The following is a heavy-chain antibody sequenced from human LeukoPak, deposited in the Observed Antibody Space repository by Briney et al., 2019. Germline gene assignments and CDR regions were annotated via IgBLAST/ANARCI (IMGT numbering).Heavy chain of an antibody. CDR1: GGSFSGYY. Sequence: PSETLSLTCAVYGGSFSGYYWSWIRQPPGKGLEWIGEINHSGSTNYSPSLKSRVTMSVDTSKNQFSLTLISVTAADTAVYFCARAAPNYYDSSGSLRNPYFDYWGQGTLVTVSS. J-gene: IGHJ4*02. CDR3: ARAAPNYYDSSGSLRNPYFDY. D-gene: IGHD3-22*01. CDR2: INHSGST. V-gene: IGHV4-34*09.